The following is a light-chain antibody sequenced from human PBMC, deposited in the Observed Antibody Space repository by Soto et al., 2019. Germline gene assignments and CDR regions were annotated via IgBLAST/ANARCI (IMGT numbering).Light chain of an antibody. Sequence: QSALTQPPSASGSPGQSVTISCTGTSSDVGGYNYVSWYQQHPGRAPKLMIYEVSARPSGVPDRFSGSKSGNTAPLTVSGLQAEDEADYYCSSYAGSNNVGFGGGTKLTVL. CDR3: SSYAGSNNVG. CDR1: SSDVGGYNY. J-gene: IGLJ2*01. CDR2: EVS. V-gene: IGLV2-8*01.